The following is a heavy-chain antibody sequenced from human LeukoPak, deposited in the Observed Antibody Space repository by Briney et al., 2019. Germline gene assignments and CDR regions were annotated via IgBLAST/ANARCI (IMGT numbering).Heavy chain of an antibody. Sequence: KTSETLSLTCTVSGGSISSYYWSWIRQPPGKGLEWIGVMYSSGSTSYNPSFRSRVIISVDTSRNQVSLRLPSLSAADTAVYYCARRLLGSYYDSGIYPIDDWGQGTLVTVSS. CDR2: MYSSGST. D-gene: IGHD3-10*01. V-gene: IGHV4-59*04. J-gene: IGHJ4*02. CDR1: GGSISSYY. CDR3: ARRLLGSYYDSGIYPIDD.